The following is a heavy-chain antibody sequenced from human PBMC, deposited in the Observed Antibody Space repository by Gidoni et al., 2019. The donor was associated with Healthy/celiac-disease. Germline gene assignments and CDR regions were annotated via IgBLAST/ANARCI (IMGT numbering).Heavy chain of an antibody. V-gene: IGHV3-33*01. D-gene: IGHD3-16*01. Sequence: QVQLVESGGGVVQPGRSLRLSCAASGFTFSSYGMHWVRQAPGKGLEWVAVIWYDGSNKDYADSVKGRFTISRDNSKNTLYLQMNSLRAEDTAVYYCARDRGAFDIWGQGTMVTVSS. CDR1: GFTFSSYG. J-gene: IGHJ3*02. CDR3: ARDRGAFDI. CDR2: IWYDGSNK.